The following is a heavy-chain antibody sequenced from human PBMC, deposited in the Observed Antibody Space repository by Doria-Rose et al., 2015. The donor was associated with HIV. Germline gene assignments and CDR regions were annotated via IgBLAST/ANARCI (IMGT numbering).Heavy chain of an antibody. D-gene: IGHD6-13*01. CDR1: GVSLSSPGMG. Sequence: QITLEESGPVLVKPTETLTLTCTVSGVSLSSPGMGVSWIRQPPGKALEWLAHIFSDDERSYNTSLKSRLTISRGTSKSQVVLTMTDMDPVDTATYYCARIKSSRWYHKYYFDFWGQGTLVIVSA. CDR2: IFSDDER. V-gene: IGHV2-26*01. J-gene: IGHJ4*02. CDR3: ARIKSSRWYHKYYFDF.